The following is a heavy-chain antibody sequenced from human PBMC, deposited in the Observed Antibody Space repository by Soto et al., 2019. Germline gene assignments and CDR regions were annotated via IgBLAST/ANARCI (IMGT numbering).Heavy chain of an antibody. V-gene: IGHV4-31*03. Sequence: SETLSLTCTVSGGSIRSGSHYWSWSRQHPGKGLEWIGYIYYSGSTYYNPSLKRRITISISTSKNQFSLKLTSVTAAVTAVYYCARGGGDGIDYRGKGTLVTVSS. CDR2: IYYSGST. CDR1: GGSIRSGSHY. J-gene: IGHJ4*02. CDR3: ARGGGDGIDY. D-gene: IGHD3-16*01.